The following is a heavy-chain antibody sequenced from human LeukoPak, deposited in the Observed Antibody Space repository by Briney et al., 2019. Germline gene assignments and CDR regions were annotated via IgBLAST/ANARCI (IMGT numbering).Heavy chain of an antibody. Sequence: SETLSLTCTVSGGSISSYYWSWIRQPPGKGLEWIGYIYYSGSTNYNPSLKSRVTISVDTSKNQFSLKLSSVTAADTAVYYCARALGYCSSTSCYYYYYYYMDVWGKGTTVTVSS. CDR2: IYYSGST. CDR1: GGSISSYY. D-gene: IGHD2-2*01. V-gene: IGHV4-59*01. CDR3: ARALGYCSSTSCYYYYYYYMDV. J-gene: IGHJ6*03.